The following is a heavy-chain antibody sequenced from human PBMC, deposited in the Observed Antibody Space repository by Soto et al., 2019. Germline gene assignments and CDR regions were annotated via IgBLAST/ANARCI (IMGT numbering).Heavy chain of an antibody. CDR3: ARAAYSGRKYYGMDV. CDR1: GYTFTSYD. D-gene: IGHD1-26*01. CDR2: MNPNSGNT. V-gene: IGHV1-8*01. Sequence: ASVKVSCKASGYTFTSYDINWVRQATGQRLEWMGWMNPNSGNTGYAQKFQGRVTMTRNTSISTAYMELSSLRSEDTAVYYCARAAYSGRKYYGMDVWGQGTTVTVSS. J-gene: IGHJ6*02.